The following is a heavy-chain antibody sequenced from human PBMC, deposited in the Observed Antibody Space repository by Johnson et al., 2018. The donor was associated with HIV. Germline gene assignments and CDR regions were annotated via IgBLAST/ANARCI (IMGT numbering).Heavy chain of an antibody. J-gene: IGHJ3*02. V-gene: IGHV3-30*04. CDR3: ARDREQLVRYAFDI. D-gene: IGHD6-6*01. CDR2: ISYDGSNK. CDR1: GFTFSSYA. Sequence: QMQLVESGGGLVQPGRSLRLSCAASGFTFSSYAMHWVRQAPGKGLEWVAVISYDGSNKYYADSVKGRFTISRDNSKNTLYLQMNSLRAEDTAVYYCARDREQLVRYAFDIWGQGTMVTVSS.